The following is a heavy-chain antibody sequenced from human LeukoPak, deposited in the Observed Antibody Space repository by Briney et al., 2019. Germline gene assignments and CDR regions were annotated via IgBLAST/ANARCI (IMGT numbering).Heavy chain of an antibody. J-gene: IGHJ4*02. V-gene: IGHV3-23*01. CDR2: ICSNDNNT. D-gene: IGHD3-3*01. CDR1: GFTFSSYA. CDR3: AKVGPVWLRFLEWLESYFDY. Sequence: GGSLRLSCAASGFTFSSYAMNWVRQAPGKGLEWVSAICSNDNNTYYANSVKGRFTISRDNSKNTLYLQMNSLRAEDTAVYYCAKVGPVWLRFLEWLESYFDYWGQGTLVTVSS.